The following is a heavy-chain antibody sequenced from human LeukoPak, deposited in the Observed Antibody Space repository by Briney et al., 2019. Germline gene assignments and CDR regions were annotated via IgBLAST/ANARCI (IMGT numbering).Heavy chain of an antibody. J-gene: IGHJ6*02. Sequence: GASVKVSCKASGYTFTSYAISWVRQAPGQGLEWMGWISGYNGNTKYAQKVQGRVTMTTDTSTSTAYMELRSLRSDDTAVYYCARGYSYGSDDYYGMDVWGQGTTVTVSS. D-gene: IGHD5-18*01. CDR2: ISGYNGNT. CDR3: ARGYSYGSDDYYGMDV. V-gene: IGHV1-18*01. CDR1: GYTFTSYA.